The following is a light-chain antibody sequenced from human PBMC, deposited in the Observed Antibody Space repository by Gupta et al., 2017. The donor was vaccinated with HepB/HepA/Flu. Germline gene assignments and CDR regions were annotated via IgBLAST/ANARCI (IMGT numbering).Light chain of an antibody. CDR1: QSVSSY. V-gene: IGKV3-11*01. J-gene: IGKJ1*01. CDR3: QQRSNWPPRT. Sequence: EIVLTQSPATLSFSPGERATLSCRASQSVSSYLAWYKQKPGQAPRLLIYDASNRDTGIPARLSGSEDGTDVTLTISSREQEDFAVYYCQQRSNWPPRTFGQGTKVEIK. CDR2: DAS.